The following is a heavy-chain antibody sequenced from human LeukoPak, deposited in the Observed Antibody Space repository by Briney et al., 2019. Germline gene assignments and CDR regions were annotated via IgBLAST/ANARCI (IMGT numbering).Heavy chain of an antibody. CDR1: GIIFSDAW. Sequence: GGSLRLSCAVSGIIFSDAWMNWVRQAPGKGLEWVGRIKSKVGGGTIDYAAPVKGRFTISRDDSKNTLYLHMNSLKTEDTAVYYCTKDPPLTGGVYSAYWGQGTLVTVSS. J-gene: IGHJ4*02. D-gene: IGHD7-27*01. CDR3: TKDPPLTGGVYSAY. CDR2: IKSKVGGGTI. V-gene: IGHV3-15*07.